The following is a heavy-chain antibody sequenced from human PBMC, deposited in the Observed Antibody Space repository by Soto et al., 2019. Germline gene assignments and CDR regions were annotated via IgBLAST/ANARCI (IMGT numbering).Heavy chain of an antibody. CDR2: ISDRGGSS. CDR3: AKGSIEYSASVDN. J-gene: IGHJ4*02. CDR1: GFSFNSYA. Sequence: EVHLLESGGGLVQPGGSLRLSCAASGFSFNSYAMLWVRQAPGKGLEWVSVISDRGGSSYFADSVKGRFTISRDNSKNVLSLEMNRLRAEDAAIYFWAKGSIEYSASVDNWGQGTLVLVSS. D-gene: IGHD5-12*01. V-gene: IGHV3-23*01.